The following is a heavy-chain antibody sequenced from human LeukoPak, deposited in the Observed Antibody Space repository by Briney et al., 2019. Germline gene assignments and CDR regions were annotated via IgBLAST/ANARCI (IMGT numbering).Heavy chain of an antibody. CDR3: ARDDNYYGSGSTLDY. V-gene: IGHV3-30*02. Sequence: GGPLRLSWAASGFTFSSYGMHWVRQAPGKGLEWVAFIRYDGNNKYYADSVKGRFTISRDNSKNTVYLQMNSLRAEDTAVYYCARDDNYYGSGSTLDYWGQGTLVTVSS. CDR2: IRYDGNNK. J-gene: IGHJ4*02. CDR1: GFTFSSYG. D-gene: IGHD3-10*01.